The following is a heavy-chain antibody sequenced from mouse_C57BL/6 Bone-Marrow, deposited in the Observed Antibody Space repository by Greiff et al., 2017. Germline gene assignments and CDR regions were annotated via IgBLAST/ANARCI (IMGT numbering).Heavy chain of an antibody. J-gene: IGHJ4*01. CDR1: GFNIKDTY. D-gene: IGHD2-10*02. CDR3: ARSRYGKIYAMDY. CDR2: IDPANGNT. Sequence: VQLKQSGAELVKPGASVKLSCTASGFNIKDTYMHWVKQRPEQGLEWIGRIDPANGNTKYDPKFQGKATITADTSSNTAYLQLSSLTSEDTAVYYCARSRYGKIYAMDYWGQGTSVTVSS. V-gene: IGHV14-3*02.